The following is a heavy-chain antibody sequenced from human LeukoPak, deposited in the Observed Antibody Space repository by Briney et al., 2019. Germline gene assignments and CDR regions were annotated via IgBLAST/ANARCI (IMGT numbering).Heavy chain of an antibody. V-gene: IGHV4-4*09. D-gene: IGHD3-9*01. CDR2: IYTSGST. CDR3: ARRAFTTYYDILTGYYYYYYMDV. J-gene: IGHJ6*03. Sequence: SETLSLTCTVSGGSISSYYWSWIRQPPGKGLEWIGYIYTSGSTNYNPSLKSRVTISVDTPKNQFSLKLSSVTAADTAVYYCARRAFTTYYDILTGYYYYYYMDVWGKGTTVTVSS. CDR1: GGSISSYY.